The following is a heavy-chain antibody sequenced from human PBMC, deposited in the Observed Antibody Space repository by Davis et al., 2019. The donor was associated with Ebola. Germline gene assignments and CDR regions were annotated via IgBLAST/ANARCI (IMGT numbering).Heavy chain of an antibody. CDR2: ISGSGGST. D-gene: IGHD2-8*01. Sequence: GGSLRLSCAASGFTFSSYAMSWVRQAPGKGLEWVSAISGSGGSTYYADSVKGRFTISRDNSKNTLYLQMNSLRAEDTAVYYCAKDRLSVYAIDNWFDPCGQGTLVTVSS. CDR1: GFTFSSYA. V-gene: IGHV3-23*01. J-gene: IGHJ5*02. CDR3: AKDRLSVYAIDNWFDP.